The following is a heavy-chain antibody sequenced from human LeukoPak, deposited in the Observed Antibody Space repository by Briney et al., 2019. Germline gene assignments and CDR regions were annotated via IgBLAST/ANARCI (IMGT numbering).Heavy chain of an antibody. D-gene: IGHD4/OR15-4a*01. CDR3: AEMEFIANSIDC. Sequence: SETLSLTCTVSGGSISSSSYYWGWIRQPPGKGLEWIGSIYYSGSTYYNPSLKSRVTISVDTSKNQFSLKLSSVTAADTAVYYCAEMEFIANSIDCWGQGTLVTVSS. V-gene: IGHV4-39*01. J-gene: IGHJ4*02. CDR1: GGSISSSSYY. CDR2: IYYSGST.